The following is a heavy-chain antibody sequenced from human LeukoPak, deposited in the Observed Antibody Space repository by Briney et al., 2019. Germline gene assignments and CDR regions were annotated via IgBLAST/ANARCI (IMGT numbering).Heavy chain of an antibody. CDR1: AYSLTGNY. D-gene: IGHD6-19*01. CDR3: ARDNAVAATNYFDP. V-gene: IGHV1-2*02. J-gene: IGHJ5*02. CDR2: INPNSGDT. Sequence: GASVKVSRKASAYSLTGNYMHLMRQAPGPGLEWMGWINPNSGDTKYVQKFQGRVTMTRDTSINTAYMELSRLRSDDTAVYYCARDNAVAATNYFDPWGQGTLVTVSS.